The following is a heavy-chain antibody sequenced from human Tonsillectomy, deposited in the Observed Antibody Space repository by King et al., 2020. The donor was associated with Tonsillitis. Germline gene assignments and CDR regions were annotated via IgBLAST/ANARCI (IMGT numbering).Heavy chain of an antibody. CDR3: AGGSDYYYTYFDS. CDR1: GFTFSSYA. CDR2: IRSNGGST. D-gene: IGHD3-22*01. Sequence: QLVQSGGGLVQPGGSLRLSCAASGFTFSSYAMHWVRQAPGKGLEYVSAIRSNGGSTYYANSVKGRFTISRDNTKNTVYLQMGSLRAEDMAVDYCAGGSDYYYTYFDSWGQGTLVTVSS. J-gene: IGHJ4*02. V-gene: IGHV3-64*01.